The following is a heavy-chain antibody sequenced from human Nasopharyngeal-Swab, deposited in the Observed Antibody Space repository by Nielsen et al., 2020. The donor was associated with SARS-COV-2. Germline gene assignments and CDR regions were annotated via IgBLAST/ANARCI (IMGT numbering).Heavy chain of an antibody. V-gene: IGHV4-59*01. CDR2: IYYSGST. CDR3: ARDGRSSWYFDL. Sequence: SETLSPTCTVSGGSTSSYYWSWIRQPPGKGLEWIGYIYYSGSTNYNPSLKSRVTISVDTSKNQFSLTLSSVTAADTAIYYCARDGRSSWYFDLWGRGTLVTVSS. CDR1: GGSTSSYY. J-gene: IGHJ2*01.